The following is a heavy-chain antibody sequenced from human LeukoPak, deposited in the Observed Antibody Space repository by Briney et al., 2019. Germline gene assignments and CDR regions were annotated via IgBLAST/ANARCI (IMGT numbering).Heavy chain of an antibody. D-gene: IGHD6-19*01. J-gene: IGHJ4*02. CDR2: IRYDGTKK. V-gene: IGHV3-30*02. CDR1: GLTFSSYG. Sequence: PGGSLRLSCAASGLTFSSYGMHWVRQTPGKGLEWVAFIRYDGTKKHYADPLKGQFTISRDNSKNTLYLQMNSLRAEDTAVYYCAKPLAGGAVAGPFDYWGQGSLVTVSS. CDR3: AKPLAGGAVAGPFDY.